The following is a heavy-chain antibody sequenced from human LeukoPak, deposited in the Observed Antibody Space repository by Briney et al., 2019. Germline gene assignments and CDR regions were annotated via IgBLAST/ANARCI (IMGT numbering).Heavy chain of an antibody. CDR3: ARDTRFFEWSFDY. V-gene: IGHV4-59*01. D-gene: IGHD3-3*01. CDR2: IYYSGST. J-gene: IGHJ4*02. Sequence: TSETLSLTCTVSGGSISSYYWSWIRQPPGKGLEWIGYIYYSGSTNYNPSLKSRVTISVDTSKNQFSLKLSSVTAADTAVYYCARDTRFFEWSFDYWGQGTLVIVSS. CDR1: GGSISSYY.